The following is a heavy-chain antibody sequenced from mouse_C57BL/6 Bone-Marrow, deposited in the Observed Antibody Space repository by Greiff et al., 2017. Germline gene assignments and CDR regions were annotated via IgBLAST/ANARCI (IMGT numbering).Heavy chain of an antibody. CDR1: GFTFSDYG. Sequence: EVQRVESGGGLVKPGGSLKLSCAASGFTFSDYGMHWVRQAPEKGLEWVAYISSGSSTIYYADTVKGRFTISRDNAKNTLFLQMTSLRSEDTAMYYCARRYYDYDEGFAYWGQGTRVTVSA. D-gene: IGHD2-4*01. CDR3: ARRYYDYDEGFAY. V-gene: IGHV5-17*01. CDR2: ISSGSSTI. J-gene: IGHJ3*01.